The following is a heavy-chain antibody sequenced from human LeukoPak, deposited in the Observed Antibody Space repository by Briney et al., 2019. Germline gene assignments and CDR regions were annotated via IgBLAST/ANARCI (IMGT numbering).Heavy chain of an antibody. CDR2: IYYSGST. Sequence: PSETLSLTCTVSGGSISSYYWSWIRQPPGKGLEWIGTIYYSGSTKNNPSLKSRVTISVDTTKNQFSLKLTSVTAADTAVYYCASSPSGYWWNFDCWGQGTLVTVSS. J-gene: IGHJ4*02. V-gene: IGHV4-59*08. D-gene: IGHD3-22*01. CDR3: ASSPSGYWWNFDC. CDR1: GGSISSYY.